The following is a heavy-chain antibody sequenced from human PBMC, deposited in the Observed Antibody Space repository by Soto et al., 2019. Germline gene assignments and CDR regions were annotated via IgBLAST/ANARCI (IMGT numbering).Heavy chain of an antibody. V-gene: IGHV1-69*06. D-gene: IGHD3-22*01. CDR2: IIPIFGTA. Sequence: QVQLVQSGAEVKKPGSSVKVSCKASGGTFSSYAISWVRQAPGQGLEWMGGIIPIFGTANYAQKFQGRVTITADKSMSTAYMELSSLRSEDTAVYYCARSRRGYYDSSGYTIFDYWGQGTLVTVSS. J-gene: IGHJ4*02. CDR1: GGTFSSYA. CDR3: ARSRRGYYDSSGYTIFDY.